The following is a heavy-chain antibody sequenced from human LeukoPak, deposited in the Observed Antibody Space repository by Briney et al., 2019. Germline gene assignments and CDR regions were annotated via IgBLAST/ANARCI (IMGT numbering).Heavy chain of an antibody. CDR1: GFSSYG. Sequence: GGSLRLSCAASGFSSYGMHWVRQAPGKGLEWVAVIWYDESNKYYADSVKGRFTISRDNSRNTLYLQMNSLRAEDTAVYYCARAGYGDPHFDFWGQGTLVTVSS. D-gene: IGHD4-17*01. J-gene: IGHJ4*02. V-gene: IGHV3-33*01. CDR3: ARAGYGDPHFDF. CDR2: IWYDESNK.